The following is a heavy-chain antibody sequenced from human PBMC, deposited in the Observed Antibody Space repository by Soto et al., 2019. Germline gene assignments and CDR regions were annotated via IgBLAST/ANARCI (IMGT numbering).Heavy chain of an antibody. CDR1: GGSFSGYY. V-gene: IGHV4-34*01. Sequence: QVQLQQWGAGLLKPSETLSLTCAVYGGSFSGYYWTWIRQPPGTGLEWIGEINHSGSTNYNPSLNSRATISVDTSKNQFSLKLTSVTAADTAVYYCARDKSTGLFDYWGQGTLVTVSS. CDR3: ARDKSTGLFDY. J-gene: IGHJ4*02. CDR2: INHSGST. D-gene: IGHD2-8*02.